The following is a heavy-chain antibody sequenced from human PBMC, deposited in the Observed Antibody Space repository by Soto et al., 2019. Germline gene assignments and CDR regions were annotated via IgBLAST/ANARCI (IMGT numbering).Heavy chain of an antibody. CDR3: ARDTSIAARPPFDH. CDR2: IRSNAYGGTT. Sequence: GGSLRLSCTASGFSLGDYFMGWFRQAPGKGLEWVGCIRSNAYGGTTEYAASVKGRFTISRDDSKSIAYLQMNSLKTEDTAVCYCARDTSIAARPPFDHWGQGTLVTVSS. V-gene: IGHV3-49*03. D-gene: IGHD6-6*01. CDR1: GFSLGDYF. J-gene: IGHJ4*02.